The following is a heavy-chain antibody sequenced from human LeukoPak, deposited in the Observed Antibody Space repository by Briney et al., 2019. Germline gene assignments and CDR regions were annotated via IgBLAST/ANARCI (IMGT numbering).Heavy chain of an antibody. Sequence: GGSLRLSCAASGFTFSSYAMHWVRQAPGKGLEWVAVISYDGSNKYYADSVKGRFTISRDNSKNTLYLQMNSLRAEDTAVYYCARDWQDIVVVPAATYDAFDIWGQGTMVTVSS. J-gene: IGHJ3*02. CDR1: GFTFSSYA. V-gene: IGHV3-30-3*01. D-gene: IGHD2-2*01. CDR3: ARDWQDIVVVPAATYDAFDI. CDR2: ISYDGSNK.